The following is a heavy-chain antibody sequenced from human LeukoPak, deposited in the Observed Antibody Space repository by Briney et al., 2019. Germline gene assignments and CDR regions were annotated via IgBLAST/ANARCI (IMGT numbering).Heavy chain of an antibody. CDR2: IYYSGST. Sequence: KPSETLSLTCTVSGGSISSYYWSWIRQPPGKGLEWIGYIYYSGSTNYNPSLKSRVTISVDTSKNQFSLKLSSVTAADTAVYYCARGRTAMALVYYGMDVWGQGTTVTVSS. V-gene: IGHV4-59*12. D-gene: IGHD5-18*01. CDR1: GGSISSYY. CDR3: ARGRTAMALVYYGMDV. J-gene: IGHJ6*02.